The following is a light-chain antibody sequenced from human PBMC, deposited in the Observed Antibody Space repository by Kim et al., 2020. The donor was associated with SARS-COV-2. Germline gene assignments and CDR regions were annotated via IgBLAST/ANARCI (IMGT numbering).Light chain of an antibody. J-gene: IGKJ4*01. V-gene: IGKV1-9*01. CDR1: QGISSY. CDR3: QQLNSPIT. CDR2: AAS. Sequence: IQLTQSPSSLSASVGDRVTLTCRASQGISSYLAWYQQKPGKAPKLLIYAASTLQSGVPSRFSGSGSGTDFTLTITNLQPEDFATYYCQQLNSPITFGGGTKVDIK.